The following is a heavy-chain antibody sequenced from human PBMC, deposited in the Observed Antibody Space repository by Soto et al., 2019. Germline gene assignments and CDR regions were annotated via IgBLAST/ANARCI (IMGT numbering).Heavy chain of an antibody. CDR3: GRAFTISDYYMDV. Sequence: GGSLRLSCAASGFTVSSTYMSLFRQAPGKGLDWVSVIYSDGSTYFAESVKGRFTIPRDISKNTLYLQMNSLRAEDTAVYYCGRAFTISDYYMDVWGKGTTVTVSS. V-gene: IGHV3-66*01. CDR1: GFTVSSTY. J-gene: IGHJ6*03. CDR2: IYSDGST. D-gene: IGHD3-3*01.